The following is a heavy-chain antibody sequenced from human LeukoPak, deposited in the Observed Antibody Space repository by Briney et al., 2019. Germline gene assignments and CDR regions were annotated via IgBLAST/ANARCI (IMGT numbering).Heavy chain of an antibody. J-gene: IGHJ4*02. CDR3: ASARPYYDILTGYYN. D-gene: IGHD3-9*01. V-gene: IGHV1-69*13. Sequence: SVKVSCKASGGTFSSYAICWVRQAPGQGLEWMGGIIPIFGTANYAQKFQGRVTITADESTSTAYMELSSLRSEDTAVYYCASARPYYDILTGYYNWGQGTLVTVSS. CDR1: GGTFSSYA. CDR2: IIPIFGTA.